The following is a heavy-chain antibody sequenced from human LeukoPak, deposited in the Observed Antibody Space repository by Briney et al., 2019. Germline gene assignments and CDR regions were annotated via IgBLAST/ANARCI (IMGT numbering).Heavy chain of an antibody. CDR3: ARAPSPYYYDSSAYYSDY. CDR2: MNPYTGKT. V-gene: IGHV1-8*03. J-gene: IGHJ4*02. Sequence: GASVKVSCKTSGYTFTSFDINWVRQAAGQGLEWLGWMNPYTGKTGYAQKSQGRVTFTGDTSTRTAYMEVSSLTSEDTAVYYCARAPSPYYYDSSAYYSDYWGQGTLVTVSS. D-gene: IGHD3-22*01. CDR1: GYTFTSFD.